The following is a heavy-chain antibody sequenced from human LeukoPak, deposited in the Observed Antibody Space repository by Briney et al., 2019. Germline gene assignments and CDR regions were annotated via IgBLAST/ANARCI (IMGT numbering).Heavy chain of an antibody. Sequence: GGTLRLSCAASEFPFSNYGMSWVRQAPGKGLEWVSSISTSGGSTYYADSVRGRFTISRDNSKDTLYLQMNSLRAEDTAVYYCAKVGTYGSGSYYKISSAGWYFDYWGQGTLVTVSS. CDR3: AKVGTYGSGSYYKISSAGWYFDY. CDR2: ISTSGGST. V-gene: IGHV3-23*01. CDR1: EFPFSNYG. J-gene: IGHJ4*02. D-gene: IGHD3-10*01.